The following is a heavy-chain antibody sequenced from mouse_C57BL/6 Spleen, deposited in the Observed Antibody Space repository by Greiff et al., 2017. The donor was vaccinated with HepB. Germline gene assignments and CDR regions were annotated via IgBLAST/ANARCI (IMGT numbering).Heavy chain of an antibody. CDR3: ARDYYDYDGDFDV. V-gene: IGHV1-78*01. CDR1: GYTFTDHT. Sequence: VQLQESDAELVKPGASVKISCKVSGYTFTDHTIHWMKQRPEQGLEWIGYIYPRDGSTKYNEKFKGKATLTADKSSSTAYMQLNSLTSEDSAVYFCARDYYDYDGDFDVWGTGTTVTVSS. J-gene: IGHJ1*03. D-gene: IGHD2-4*01. CDR2: IYPRDGST.